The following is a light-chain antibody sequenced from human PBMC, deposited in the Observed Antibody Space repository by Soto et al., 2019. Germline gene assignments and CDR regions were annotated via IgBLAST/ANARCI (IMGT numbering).Light chain of an antibody. CDR2: YVT. Sequence: QSALTQPASVSGSPGQSITISCTGTSSDVGGYNYVSWYQHHPGKAPKLIIYYVTNRPSGVSNPCSGSKSGNTASLTISGLQREDEADYYRSSYTTSNTRQIVFGTGPKVTVL. V-gene: IGLV2-14*03. CDR1: SSDVGGYNY. J-gene: IGLJ1*01. CDR3: SSYTTSNTRQIV.